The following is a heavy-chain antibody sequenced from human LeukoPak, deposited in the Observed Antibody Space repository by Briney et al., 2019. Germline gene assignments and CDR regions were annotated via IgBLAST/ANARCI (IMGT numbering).Heavy chain of an antibody. CDR1: GGSFSGYY. J-gene: IGHJ4*02. Sequence: SETLSLTCAVYGGSFSGYYWSWIRQPPGKGLEWIGEINHSGSTNYNPSLKSRVTISVDKSKNQFSLKLSSVTAADTAVYYCARVASAGPVDYWGQGTLVTVSS. CDR2: INHSGST. V-gene: IGHV4-34*01. D-gene: IGHD1-14*01. CDR3: ARVASAGPVDY.